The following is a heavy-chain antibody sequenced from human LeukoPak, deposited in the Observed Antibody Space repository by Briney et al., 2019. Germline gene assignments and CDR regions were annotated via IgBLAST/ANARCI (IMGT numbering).Heavy chain of an antibody. V-gene: IGHV3-21*04. CDR2: ITSSSTYI. J-gene: IGHJ3*02. Sequence: KSGGSLRLSCAASGFTFSTYSMNWVRQAPGKGLEWVSSITSSSTYIYYADSVKGRFTISRDNSKNTLYLQMNNVRAEDTAVYYCARGLRIAARHDAFDIWGQGTMVTVTS. D-gene: IGHD6-6*01. CDR3: ARGLRIAARHDAFDI. CDR1: GFTFSTYS.